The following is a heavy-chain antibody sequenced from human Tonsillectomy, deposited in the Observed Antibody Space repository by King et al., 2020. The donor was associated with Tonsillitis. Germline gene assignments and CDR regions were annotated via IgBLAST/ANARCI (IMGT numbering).Heavy chain of an antibody. D-gene: IGHD1-26*01. CDR2: ISSSGSRL. Sequence: VQLVESGGDLVQPGGSLRLSCAASGFTLSSYEMNWVRQAPGKGLEWISYISSSGSRLCYADSVKGRFTNSRDNAKNSLYLQMDSLRAEDTGVYYCARDMGGRTHYWGQGTLVTVSS. V-gene: IGHV3-48*03. J-gene: IGHJ4*02. CDR3: ARDMGGRTHY. CDR1: GFTLSSYE.